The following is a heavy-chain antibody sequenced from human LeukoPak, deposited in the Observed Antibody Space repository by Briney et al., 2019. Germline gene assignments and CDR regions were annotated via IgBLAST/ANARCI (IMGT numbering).Heavy chain of an antibody. Sequence: PGGSLRLSCAASGFTFSSYAMSWVRRAPGKGLEWVSAISGSGGSTYYADSVKGRFTISRDNSKNTLYLQMNSLRAEDTAVYYCAKRGYCSGGSCAYYYYYAMDVWGQGTTVAASS. CDR1: GFTFSSYA. V-gene: IGHV3-23*01. CDR3: AKRGYCSGGSCAYYYYYAMDV. J-gene: IGHJ6*02. CDR2: ISGSGGST. D-gene: IGHD2-15*01.